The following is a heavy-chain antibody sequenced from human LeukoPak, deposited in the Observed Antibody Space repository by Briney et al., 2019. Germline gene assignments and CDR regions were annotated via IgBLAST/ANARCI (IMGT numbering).Heavy chain of an antibody. Sequence: GGSLRLSCAASGFTFSSYSMNWVRQAPGKGLEWVSSISSSSSYIYYADSVKGRFTISRDNAKNSLYLQMNSLRAEDTAVYYCARDGSGSLPLDYWGQGTLVTVSS. CDR3: ARDGSGSLPLDY. V-gene: IGHV3-21*01. CDR2: ISSSSSYI. J-gene: IGHJ4*02. CDR1: GFTFSSYS. D-gene: IGHD3-10*01.